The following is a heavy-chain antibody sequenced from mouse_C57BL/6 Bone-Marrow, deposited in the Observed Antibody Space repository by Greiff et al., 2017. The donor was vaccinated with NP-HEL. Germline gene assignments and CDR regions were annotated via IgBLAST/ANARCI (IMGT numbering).Heavy chain of an antibody. J-gene: IGHJ1*03. Sequence: VKLQESGAELARPGASVKMSCKASGYTFTRYTMHWVKQRPGQGLEWIGYINPSRGYTKYNQKFKDKATLTADKSSSTAYMQLSSLTSEDSAVYYCARPGWYFDVWGTGTTVTVSS. CDR2: INPSRGYT. V-gene: IGHV1-4*01. CDR1: GYTFTRYT. CDR3: ARPGWYFDV.